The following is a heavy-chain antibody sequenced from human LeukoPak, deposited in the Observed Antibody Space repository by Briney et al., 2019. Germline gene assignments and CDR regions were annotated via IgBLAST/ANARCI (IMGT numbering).Heavy chain of an antibody. D-gene: IGHD5-18*01. CDR3: ARQDTAMEYYYYGMDV. Sequence: SETLSLTCTVSGGSISSYYWSWIRQPAGKGLEWIGRIYTSGSTNYNPSLKSRVTISVDTSKNQFSLKLSSVTAADTAVYYCARQDTAMEYYYYGMDVWGQGTTVTVSS. V-gene: IGHV4-4*07. J-gene: IGHJ6*02. CDR2: IYTSGST. CDR1: GGSISSYY.